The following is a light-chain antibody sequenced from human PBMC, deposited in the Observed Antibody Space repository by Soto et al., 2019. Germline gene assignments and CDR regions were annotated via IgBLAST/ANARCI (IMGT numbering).Light chain of an antibody. CDR1: SSDVGGYNY. CDR3: SSYTTRYTRGIY. Sequence: QSALTQPASVSGSPGQSITISCTGTSSDVGGYNYVSWYQHHPGKAPKLIIYDVSNRPSGVSIRFSGSKSDNTASLTISGFVYEDEADYHCSSYTTRYTRGIYVGIGNKFTVL. CDR2: DVS. J-gene: IGLJ1*01. V-gene: IGLV2-14*03.